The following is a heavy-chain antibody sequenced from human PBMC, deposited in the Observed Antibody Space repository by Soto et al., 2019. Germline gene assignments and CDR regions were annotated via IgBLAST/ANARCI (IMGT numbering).Heavy chain of an antibody. CDR3: GAPSYDFWSGYSNYYGMDV. Sequence: QLQLQESGPGLVKPSETLSLTCTVSGGSISSSSYYWGWIRQPPGKGLEWIGSIYYSGSTYYNPSLKSRVTISVDTSKNQFSLKLSSVTAADTAVYYCGAPSYDFWSGYSNYYGMDVWGQGTTVTVSS. CDR2: IYYSGST. V-gene: IGHV4-39*01. D-gene: IGHD3-3*01. J-gene: IGHJ6*02. CDR1: GGSISSSSYY.